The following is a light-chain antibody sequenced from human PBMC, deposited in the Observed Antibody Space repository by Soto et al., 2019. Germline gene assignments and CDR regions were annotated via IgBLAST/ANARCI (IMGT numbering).Light chain of an antibody. CDR2: SAS. V-gene: IGKV3-15*01. J-gene: IGKJ4*01. Sequence: EVVMTQSPATLSVSPGERATLSCRASQFVSTNLAWYQQKPGQAPRLLIYSASTRATGIPARFSGSGSGTEFTLTISSLQSEDFAVYYGQQYNNWPPLTFGGGTKVEIK. CDR3: QQYNNWPPLT. CDR1: QFVSTN.